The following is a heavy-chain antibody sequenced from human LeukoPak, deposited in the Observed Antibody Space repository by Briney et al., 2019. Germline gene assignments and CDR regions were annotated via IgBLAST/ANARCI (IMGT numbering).Heavy chain of an antibody. V-gene: IGHV1-2*06. CDR2: INPNSGGT. CDR3: ARDPLARRGTDLDY. J-gene: IGHJ4*02. Sequence: ASVNVSCKASGYTFTGYYMHWVRQAPGQGLEWMGRINPNSGGTNYAQKFQGRVTMTRDTSISTAYMELSRLRSDDTAVYYCARDPLARRGTDLDYWGQGTLVTVSS. D-gene: IGHD3-16*01. CDR1: GYTFTGYY.